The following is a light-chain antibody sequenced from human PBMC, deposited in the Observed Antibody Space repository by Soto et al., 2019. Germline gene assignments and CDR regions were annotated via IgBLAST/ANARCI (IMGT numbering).Light chain of an antibody. V-gene: IGKV3-20*01. J-gene: IGKJ5*01. CDR1: QSVTTNY. CDR2: GAS. CDR3: QQYGISPIT. Sequence: EIVLTQSPGTLSLSPGERVTLSCRASQSVTTNYLAWYQQNPGQAPRLLIYGASSRATGIPDRFSGSGSGTDFTLTISRLEPEDFAMYYCQQYGISPITFGQGTRLEIK.